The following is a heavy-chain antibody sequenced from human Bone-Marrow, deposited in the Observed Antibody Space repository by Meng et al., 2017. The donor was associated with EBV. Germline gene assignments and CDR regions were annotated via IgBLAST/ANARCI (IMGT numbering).Heavy chain of an antibody. CDR1: GGSIRSDNW. CDR2: IHHGGST. Sequence: VQTQAWRPGRGPCTGTLSLTCGVSGGSIRSDNWGTGVRQPPGKGLEWVGEIHHGGSTNYDPSLKSRVTISLDKSKNQFSLKLSSVTAAETAVYYCARATSGWVEIYYWGQGTLVTVSS. D-gene: IGHD6-19*01. V-gene: IGHV4-4*02. J-gene: IGHJ4*02. CDR3: ARATSGWVEIYY.